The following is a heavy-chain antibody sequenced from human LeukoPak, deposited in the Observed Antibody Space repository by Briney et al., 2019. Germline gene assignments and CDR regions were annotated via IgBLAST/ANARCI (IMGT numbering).Heavy chain of an antibody. V-gene: IGHV3-21*01. CDR3: ARDRPSSGWYGELDY. J-gene: IGHJ4*02. CDR2: ISSSSYI. CDR1: GFTFSSYS. Sequence: GGSLRLSCAASGFTFSSYSMNWVRQAPGKGLEWVSCISSSSYIYYADSVKGRFTISRDNAKNSLYLRMNSLRAEDTAVYYCARDRPSSGWYGELDYWGQGTLVTVSS. D-gene: IGHD6-19*01.